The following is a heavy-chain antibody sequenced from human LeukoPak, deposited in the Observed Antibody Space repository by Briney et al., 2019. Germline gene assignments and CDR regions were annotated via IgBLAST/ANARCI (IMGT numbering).Heavy chain of an antibody. J-gene: IGHJ4*02. CDR1: GFSFSSNS. Sequence: GGSLRLSCGASGFSFSSNSMNWVRQAPGKGLEWVSYISGSGSSIYYADSVKGRFTTSRDNAKNSLYLQMNSLRDEDTAVYYCARDRGSGSYPFDYWGQGTLVTVSS. CDR3: ARDRGSGSYPFDY. CDR2: ISGSGSSI. V-gene: IGHV3-48*02. D-gene: IGHD3-10*01.